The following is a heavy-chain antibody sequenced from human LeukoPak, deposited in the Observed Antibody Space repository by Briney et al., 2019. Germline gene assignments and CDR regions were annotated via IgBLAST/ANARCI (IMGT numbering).Heavy chain of an antibody. CDR3: AGALRSYDFWSGYSS. J-gene: IGHJ4*02. CDR1: GYTFTSYA. CDR2: ISAYNGNT. V-gene: IGHV1-18*01. Sequence: GASVKVSCKASGYTFTSYAMHWVRQAPGQGLEWMGWISAYNGNTNYAQKLQGRVTMTTDTSTSTAYMELRSLRSDDTAVYYCAGALRSYDFWSGYSSWGQGTLVTVSS. D-gene: IGHD3-3*01.